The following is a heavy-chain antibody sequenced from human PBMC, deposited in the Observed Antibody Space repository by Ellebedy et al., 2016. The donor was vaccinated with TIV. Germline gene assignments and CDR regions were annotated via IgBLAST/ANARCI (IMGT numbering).Heavy chain of an antibody. J-gene: IGHJ2*01. CDR2: IWRDGSRE. V-gene: IGHV3-33*01. CDR3: ARAIYGASYL. D-gene: IGHD4-17*01. Sequence: PGGSLRLSCAASGFTFSAYGLHWVRQAPGKGLEWVAVIWRDGSREIYADSVKGRFTISRDNSKNTVFLQMNSLRAEDTAVYYCARAIYGASYLWGRGTLVTVSS. CDR1: GFTFSAYG.